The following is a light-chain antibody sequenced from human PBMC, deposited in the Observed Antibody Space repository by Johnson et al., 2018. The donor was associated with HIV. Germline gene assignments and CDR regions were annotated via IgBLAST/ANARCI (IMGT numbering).Light chain of an antibody. CDR1: SSNIGTNF. V-gene: IGLV1-51*02. Sequence: QSVLTQPPSVSAAPGQKVTISCSGSSSNIGTNFVSWYQQFPGAAPKLLIYENNKRPSGIPDRFSGSKSGTSAILDITGLQTGDEADYYCASWDRSLTVGTVFGPGTRVTVL. CDR3: ASWDRSLTVGTV. CDR2: ENN. J-gene: IGLJ1*01.